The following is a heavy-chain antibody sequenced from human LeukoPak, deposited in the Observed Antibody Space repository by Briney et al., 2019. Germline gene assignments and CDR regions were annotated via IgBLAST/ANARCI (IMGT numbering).Heavy chain of an antibody. V-gene: IGHV1-2*02. CDR2: INPNSGGT. CDR3: ARGPDFFDV. CDR1: GYIFTGYY. Sequence: ASVKVSCKASGYIFTGYYMHWVRQAPGQGVEWMGWINPNSGGTNYAQKFQGRVSVTRDTSITTTYMELSRLRSDDTAVYCCARGPDFFDVWGQGTMVIVAS. J-gene: IGHJ3*01. D-gene: IGHD3/OR15-3a*01.